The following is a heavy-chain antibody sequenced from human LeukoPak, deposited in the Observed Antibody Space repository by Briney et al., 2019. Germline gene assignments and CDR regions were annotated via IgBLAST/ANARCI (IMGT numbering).Heavy chain of an antibody. CDR3: ARGGGATYYDFWSGSLYYFDY. CDR1: GYTFTGYY. J-gene: IGHJ4*02. D-gene: IGHD3-3*01. CDR2: INPNSGGT. V-gene: IGHV1-2*04. Sequence: ASVKVSCKASGYTFTGYYMHWVRQAPGQGLEWMGWINPNSGGTNYAQNFQGWVTMTRDTSISTAYMELSRLRSDDTAVYYCARGGGATYYDFWSGSLYYFDYWGQGTLVTVSS.